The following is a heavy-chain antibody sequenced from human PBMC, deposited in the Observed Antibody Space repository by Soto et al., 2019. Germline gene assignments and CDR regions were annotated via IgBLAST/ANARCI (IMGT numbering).Heavy chain of an antibody. CDR3: ARDSGYTNDAFDN. CDR1: GGTFSSYT. CDR2: IIPILGIA. Sequence: QVQLVQSGAEVKKPGSSVKVSCKASGGTFSSYTISWVRQAPGQGLEWMGRIIPILGIANYAQKFQGRVTITADKSTSTAYMELSSLRSEDTAVYYCARDSGYTNDAFDNWGQGTMVTVSS. J-gene: IGHJ3*02. V-gene: IGHV1-69*08. D-gene: IGHD5-12*01.